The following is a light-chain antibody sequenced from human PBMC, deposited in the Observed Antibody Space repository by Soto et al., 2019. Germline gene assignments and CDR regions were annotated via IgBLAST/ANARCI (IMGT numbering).Light chain of an antibody. J-gene: IGKJ1*01. CDR2: DAS. CDR3: QQYNSYSWT. V-gene: IGKV1-5*01. CDR1: QSISSW. Sequence: EIQMTQSPSTLSASVGDRFTITARASQSISSWLAWYQQKPGKAPKLLIYDASSLESGVPSRFSGSGSGTEFTLTISSLQPDDFATYYCQQYNSYSWTFGQGTKVDI.